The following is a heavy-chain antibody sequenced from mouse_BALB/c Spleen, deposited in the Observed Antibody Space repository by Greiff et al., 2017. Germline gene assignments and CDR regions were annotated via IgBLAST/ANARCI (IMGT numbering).Heavy chain of an antibody. CDR2: ISSGSSTI. CDR3: ASGTWCDV. V-gene: IGHV5-17*02. Sequence: EVKLVESGGGLVQPGGSRKLSCAASGFTFSSFGMHWVRQAPEKGLEWVAYISSGSSTIYYADTVKGRFTISRDTPKNTLFLQMTRLRSEDTAMYYCASGTWCDVGGAGTTVTVAS. J-gene: IGHJ1*01. CDR1: GFTFSSFG. D-gene: IGHD1-1*02.